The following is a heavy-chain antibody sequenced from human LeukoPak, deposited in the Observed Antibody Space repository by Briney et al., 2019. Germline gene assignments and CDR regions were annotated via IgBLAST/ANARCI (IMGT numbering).Heavy chain of an antibody. CDR1: GFTFSDYY. D-gene: IGHD3-9*01. CDR2: ISSGSSYT. V-gene: IGHV3-11*05. J-gene: IGHJ4*02. CDR3: ARAPPSDDILTGYYGLHY. Sequence: GGSLRLSCAASGFTFSDYYMSWIRQAPGKGLEWVSYISSGSSYTNYADSVKGRSTISRDNAKNSLYLQMNSLRAEDTAVYYCARAPPSDDILTGYYGLHYWGQGTLVTVSS.